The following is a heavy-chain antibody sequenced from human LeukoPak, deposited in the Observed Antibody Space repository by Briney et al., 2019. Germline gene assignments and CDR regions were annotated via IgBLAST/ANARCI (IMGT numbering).Heavy chain of an antibody. D-gene: IGHD3-22*01. V-gene: IGHV3-20*04. J-gene: IGHJ3*02. Sequence: GGSLRLSCAASGFTFDDYGMSLVRPAPGQRLELVSGINWNGGSTGYADSVRGRFTISRDNAKNSMYLQMYSLRAEDTALYYCARDYDSSGYSAAFDIWGQGTMVTVSS. CDR3: ARDYDSSGYSAAFDI. CDR2: INWNGGST. CDR1: GFTFDDYG.